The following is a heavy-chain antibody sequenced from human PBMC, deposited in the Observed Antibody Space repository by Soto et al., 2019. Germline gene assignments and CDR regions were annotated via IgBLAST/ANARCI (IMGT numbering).Heavy chain of an antibody. CDR2: INPSGGST. V-gene: IGHV1-46*01. Sequence: ASVKVSCKASGYTFTSYYMHWVRQAPGQGLEWMGIINPSGGSTSYAQKFQGRVTMTRDTSTSTVYMELSSLRSEDTAVYYCARGIAAAGPGNWFDPWGQGTLVTVSS. D-gene: IGHD6-13*01. CDR3: ARGIAAAGPGNWFDP. J-gene: IGHJ5*02. CDR1: GYTFTSYY.